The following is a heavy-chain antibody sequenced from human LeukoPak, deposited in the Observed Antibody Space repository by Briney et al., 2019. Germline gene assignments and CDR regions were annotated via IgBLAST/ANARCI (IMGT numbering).Heavy chain of an antibody. J-gene: IGHJ4*02. Sequence: SETLSLTCAVYGGSFSGYYWSWIRQPPGKGLEWIGEINHSGSTNYNPSLKSRVTISVDTSKNQFSLKLSSVTAADTAVYYCARDGNGVTVYWGQGTLVTVSS. CDR3: ARDGNGVTVY. CDR1: GGSFSGYY. CDR2: INHSGST. D-gene: IGHD5-18*01. V-gene: IGHV4-34*01.